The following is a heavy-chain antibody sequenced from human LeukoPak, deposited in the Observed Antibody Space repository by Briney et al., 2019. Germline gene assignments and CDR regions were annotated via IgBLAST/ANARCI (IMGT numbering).Heavy chain of an antibody. J-gene: IGHJ4*02. D-gene: IGHD4-23*01. CDR2: IIPIFGTA. CDR3: ARDDGGNSVSGY. Sequence: SVKVSFKASGGTFSSYAISWVRQAPGQGLEWMGRIIPIFGTANYAQKFQGRVTITTDESTSTAYMELSSLRSEDTAVYYCARDDGGNSVSGYWGQGTLVTVSS. V-gene: IGHV1-69*05. CDR1: GGTFSSYA.